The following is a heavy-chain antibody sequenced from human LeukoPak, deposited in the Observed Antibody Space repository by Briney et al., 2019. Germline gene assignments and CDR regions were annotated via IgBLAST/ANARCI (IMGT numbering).Heavy chain of an antibody. Sequence: SQTLSLTCAVSGCSISSGGYSWSWIRQPPGKGLEWLGYIYHSGSTYYNPSLKSRVTISVDRSKNQFSLKLSSVTAADTAVYYCARTRGYQEPDAFDIWGQGTMVTVSS. CDR1: GCSISSGGYS. D-gene: IGHD3-22*01. CDR3: ARTRGYQEPDAFDI. V-gene: IGHV4-30-2*01. CDR2: IYHSGST. J-gene: IGHJ3*02.